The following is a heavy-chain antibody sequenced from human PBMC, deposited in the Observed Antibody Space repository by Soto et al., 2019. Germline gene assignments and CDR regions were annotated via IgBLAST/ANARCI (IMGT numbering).Heavy chain of an antibody. D-gene: IGHD6-19*01. Sequence: QVQLVQSGAEVKKPGASVKVSCQASGYTFTAQYLHWVGKAPGEGLEWMGWINPTTGATRYAQKFQGRVTMTRDTSMSTAYLEVRSLRPDDTAVYYCAKGDSSWVSWFDPWGQGTLVTVSS. V-gene: IGHV1-2*02. CDR2: INPTTGAT. CDR1: GYTFTAQY. CDR3: AKGDSSWVSWFDP. J-gene: IGHJ5*02.